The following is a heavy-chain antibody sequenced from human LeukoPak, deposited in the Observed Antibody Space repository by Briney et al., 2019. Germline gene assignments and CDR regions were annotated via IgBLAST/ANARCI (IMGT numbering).Heavy chain of an antibody. CDR1: GYTFTGYY. V-gene: IGHV1-2*02. Sequence: SSVTVSCKASGYTFTGYYMHWLRQAPGQGLEWMGWINPNRGGTDYAQKLQGRVSMTRDTTISTAYMELGGLRSDRTALCYGVRDVKNSGDTPIDYWGQGTLVTVSS. D-gene: IGHD4-17*01. CDR3: VRDVKNSGDTPIDY. J-gene: IGHJ4*02. CDR2: INPNRGGT.